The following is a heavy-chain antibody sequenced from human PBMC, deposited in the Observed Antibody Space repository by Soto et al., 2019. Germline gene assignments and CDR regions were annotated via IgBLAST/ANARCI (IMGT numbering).Heavy chain of an antibody. D-gene: IGHD2-21*02. V-gene: IGHV1-18*01. J-gene: IGHJ6*02. CDR1: GYTFTSYG. Sequence: QVQLVQSGAEVKKPGASVKVSCKASGYTFTSYGISWVRQAPGQGLEWMGWISAYNGNTNYAQKLQGRVTMTTDTSTITAYMELRSLRSDGAVVYYYAREHCGGDCYSSCYYGMDVWGQGTTVTVSS. CDR3: AREHCGGDCYSSCYYGMDV. CDR2: ISAYNGNT.